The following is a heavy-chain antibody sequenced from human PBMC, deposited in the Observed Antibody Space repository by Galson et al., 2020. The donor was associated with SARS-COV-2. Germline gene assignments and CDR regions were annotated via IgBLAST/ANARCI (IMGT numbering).Heavy chain of an antibody. D-gene: IGHD3-22*01. Sequence: SVNVSCKSSGYTFTSYDINWVRQATGQGLEWMGWMNPNSGNTGYAQKFQGRVTLTRNTSISTAYMALSSLRSEDTAVYYCARGRAVTMLVVVINRDYYYYMDVWGKGTKVTVSS. CDR1: GYTFTSYD. CDR3: ARGRAVTMLVVVINRDYYYYMDV. J-gene: IGHJ6*03. V-gene: IGHV1-8*01. CDR2: MNPNSGNT.